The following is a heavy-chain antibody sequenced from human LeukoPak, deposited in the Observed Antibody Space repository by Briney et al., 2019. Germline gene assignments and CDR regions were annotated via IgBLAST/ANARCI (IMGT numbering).Heavy chain of an antibody. V-gene: IGHV1-18*01. CDR2: ISTHNGNT. CDR3: ARMTVSGVATPYDY. J-gene: IGHJ4*02. CDR1: GYTFTHYG. Sequence: ASVKVSCKASGYTFTHYGVSWVRQAPGQGLEWMGWISTHNGNTNYAHRFQGRVTMTTDTSTSTVYMEVRSLRYDDTAVYYCARMTVSGVATPYDYWGQGALVTVSS. D-gene: IGHD3-3*01.